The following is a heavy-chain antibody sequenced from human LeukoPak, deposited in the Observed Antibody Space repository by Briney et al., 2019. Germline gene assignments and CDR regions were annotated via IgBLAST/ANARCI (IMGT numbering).Heavy chain of an antibody. CDR3: ARVRSSSVGNWFDP. CDR2: IYTSGST. J-gene: IGHJ5*02. Sequence: SETLSLTCTVSGGSISSYYRSWIRQPAGKGLEWIGRIYTSGSTNYNPSLKSRVTISVDTSKNQFSLKLSSVTAADTAVYYCARVRSSSVGNWFDPWGQGTLVIVSS. D-gene: IGHD6-19*01. CDR1: GGSISSYY. V-gene: IGHV4-4*07.